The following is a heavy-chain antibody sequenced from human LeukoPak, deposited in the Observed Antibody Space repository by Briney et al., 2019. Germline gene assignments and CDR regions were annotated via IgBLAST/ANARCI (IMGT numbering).Heavy chain of an antibody. V-gene: IGHV4-39*07. CDR1: GGSISSSSYY. Sequence: SETLSLTCTVSGGSISSSSYYWGWIRQPPGKGLEWIGSIYYSGSTYYNPSFKSRVTISVDTSKNQFSLKLSSVTAADTAVYYCARAGRLAFKVDYWGQGTLVTVSS. J-gene: IGHJ4*02. CDR3: ARAGRLAFKVDY. CDR2: IYYSGST. D-gene: IGHD1-26*01.